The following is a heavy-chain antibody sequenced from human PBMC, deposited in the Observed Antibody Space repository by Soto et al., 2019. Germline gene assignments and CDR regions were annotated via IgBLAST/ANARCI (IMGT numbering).Heavy chain of an antibody. D-gene: IGHD5-18*01. Sequence: ASVKVSCKASGYTFTSYGISWVRQAPGQGLEWMGWISAYNGNTNYAQKLQGRVTMTTDTSTSTAYMELRSLRSDDTAVYYCARGWSGIQLWFQDGYYFDYWGQGTLVTVSS. J-gene: IGHJ4*02. V-gene: IGHV1-18*01. CDR1: GYTFTSYG. CDR3: ARGWSGIQLWFQDGYYFDY. CDR2: ISAYNGNT.